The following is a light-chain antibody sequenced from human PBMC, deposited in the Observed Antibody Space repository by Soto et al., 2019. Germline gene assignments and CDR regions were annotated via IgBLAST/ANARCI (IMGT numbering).Light chain of an antibody. CDR3: TSYTFHSTVV. Sequence: QSALTQPASVSGSPGQSITISCAGTSSDVGGYNHVSWFQQHPGKAPELIIFDVDNRPSGVSNRFSGSKSGNTASLTISALQAEDEADYYCTSYTFHSTVVFGGGTKLTVL. V-gene: IGLV2-14*01. J-gene: IGLJ2*01. CDR2: DVD. CDR1: SSDVGGYNH.